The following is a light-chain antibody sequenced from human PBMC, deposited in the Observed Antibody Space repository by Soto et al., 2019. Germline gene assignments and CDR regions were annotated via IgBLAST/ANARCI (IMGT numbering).Light chain of an antibody. CDR2: KAS. CDR1: QSISTS. J-gene: IGKJ1*01. V-gene: IGKV1-5*03. Sequence: DIQMTQSPSTLSASVGDRVTITCRASQSISTSLAWYQQKPGTAPKFLIYKASSLESVVSSRFSGSGSGTEFTLTISSLQPDDFATYYCQQYNIYPWTFGQGTKVEIK. CDR3: QQYNIYPWT.